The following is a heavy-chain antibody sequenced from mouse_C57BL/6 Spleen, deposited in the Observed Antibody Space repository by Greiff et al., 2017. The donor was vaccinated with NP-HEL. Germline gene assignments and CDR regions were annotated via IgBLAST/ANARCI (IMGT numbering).Heavy chain of an antibody. CDR1: GYAFSSSW. V-gene: IGHV1-82*01. D-gene: IGHD2-2*01. Sequence: QVQLKQSGPELVKPGASVKISCKASGYAFSSSWMNWVKQRPGKGLEWIGRIYPGDGDTNYNGKFKGKATLTADKSSSTAYMQLSSLTSEDSAVDFCARGGYHPFDYWGQGTTLTVSS. CDR3: ARGGYHPFDY. CDR2: IYPGDGDT. J-gene: IGHJ2*01.